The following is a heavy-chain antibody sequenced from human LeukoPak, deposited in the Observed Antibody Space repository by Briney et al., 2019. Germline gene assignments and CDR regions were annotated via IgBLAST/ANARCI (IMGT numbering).Heavy chain of an antibody. CDR3: ARDLARDGYHY. V-gene: IGHV3-30*03. CDR1: GFTFSSYG. CDR2: ISFDGGDQ. J-gene: IGHJ4*02. Sequence: GRSLRLSCAASGFTFSSYGMHWVRQTPGKGLEWVAVISFDGGDQDYADSVKGRFTISRDNSKNTLYLQMNSLRAEDTAVYYCARDLARDGYHYWGQGTLVTVSS. D-gene: IGHD5-24*01.